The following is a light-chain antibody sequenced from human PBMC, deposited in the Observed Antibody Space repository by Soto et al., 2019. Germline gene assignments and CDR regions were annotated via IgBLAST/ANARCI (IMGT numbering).Light chain of an antibody. CDR2: GAS. V-gene: IGKV3-20*01. CDR1: QTVSSSS. Sequence: DIVLTQSPVTLSFSPGERATLSCSSSQTVSSSSLAWYQQKPGQAPRLLIFGASTRAAGFPDRFSGSGSGTDFTLTISRLEPEDFAVYYCQQYGSSPRTFGQGTKVDIK. J-gene: IGKJ1*01. CDR3: QQYGSSPRT.